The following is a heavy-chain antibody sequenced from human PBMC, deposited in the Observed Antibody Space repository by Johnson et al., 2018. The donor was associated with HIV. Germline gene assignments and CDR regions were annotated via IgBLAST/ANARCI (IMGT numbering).Heavy chain of an antibody. CDR3: AKRATVVSGSPSDAFDI. J-gene: IGHJ3*02. Sequence: QVQLVESGGGVVQPGRSLRLSCAASGFTFSSYGMHWVRQAPGKGLEWVAVISFDGSHKYYTDSVKGLSTISRDNSKNTLYLQMNSLRPEDTAVYFCAKRATVVSGSPSDAFDIWGQGTMVTVSS. D-gene: IGHD4-23*01. CDR2: ISFDGSHK. V-gene: IGHV3-30*18. CDR1: GFTFSSYG.